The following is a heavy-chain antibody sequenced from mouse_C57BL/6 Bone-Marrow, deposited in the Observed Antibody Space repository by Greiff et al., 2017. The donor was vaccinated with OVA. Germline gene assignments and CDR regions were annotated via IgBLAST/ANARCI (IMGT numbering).Heavy chain of an antibody. CDR1: GFNIKDDY. CDR3: TYYYGSSYGSY. J-gene: IGHJ3*01. D-gene: IGHD1-1*01. Sequence: EVKLVESGAELVRPGASVKLSCKASGFNIKDDYMHWVKQRPEQGLEWIGWIDPENGDTKYASKFQGKATITADKSSNTAYLQLSSLTSEDTSVYYCTYYYGSSYGSYWGQGTLVTVSS. V-gene: IGHV14-4*01. CDR2: IDPENGDT.